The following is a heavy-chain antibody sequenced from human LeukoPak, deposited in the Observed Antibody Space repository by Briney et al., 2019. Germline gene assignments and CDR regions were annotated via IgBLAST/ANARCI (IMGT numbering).Heavy chain of an antibody. CDR1: GGSISSYY. Sequence: SETLSLTCTVSGGSISSYYWSWIRQPPGKGLEWIGYIYYSGSTNYNPSLKSRVTISVDTSKNQFSLKLSSVTAADTAVYYCAKVMGEQQLEYYFDYWGQGTLVTVSS. CDR2: IYYSGST. D-gene: IGHD6-13*01. CDR3: AKVMGEQQLEYYFDY. J-gene: IGHJ4*02. V-gene: IGHV4-59*01.